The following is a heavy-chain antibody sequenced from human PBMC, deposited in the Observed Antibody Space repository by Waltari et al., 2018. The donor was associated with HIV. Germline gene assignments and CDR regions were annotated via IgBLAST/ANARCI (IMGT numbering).Heavy chain of an antibody. D-gene: IGHD6-19*01. V-gene: IGHV6-1*01. J-gene: IGHJ5*02. Sequence: QGQLQQSGPGLVKPSQTLSLTCVISGDSVPSNRLAWNWIRQSPSRGLEWLGRTYYRSRWYNEYAVSVKSRITINQDTSKNQFSLQLKSVTPEDTAVYYCVRGGQWLNWFGPWGPGTLVTVSS. CDR2: TYYRSRWYN. CDR1: GDSVPSNRLA. CDR3: VRGGQWLNWFGP.